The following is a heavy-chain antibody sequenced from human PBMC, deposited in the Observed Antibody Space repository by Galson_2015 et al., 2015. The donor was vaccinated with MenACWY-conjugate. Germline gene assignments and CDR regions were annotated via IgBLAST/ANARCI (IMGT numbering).Heavy chain of an antibody. J-gene: IGHJ4*02. Sequence: SVKVSCKVSGYTLTELSMHWVRQAPGKGLEWMGGFDPEDGETIYAQKLQGRVTMTEDTSTDTAYMELSSLRSEDTAVYYCATAGDRYYGFRLAFDYWGQGTLVTVSS. CDR2: FDPEDGET. V-gene: IGHV1-24*01. D-gene: IGHD3-10*01. CDR3: ATAGDRYYGFRLAFDY. CDR1: GYTLTELS.